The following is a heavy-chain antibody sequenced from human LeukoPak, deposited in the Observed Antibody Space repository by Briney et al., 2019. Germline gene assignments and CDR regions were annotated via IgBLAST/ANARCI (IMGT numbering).Heavy chain of an antibody. V-gene: IGHV4-4*02. J-gene: IGHJ5*02. CDR1: GGSISSSNW. Sequence: SGTLSLTCAVSGGSISSSNWWSWVRQPLGKGLEWIGEIYHSGSTNYNPSLKSRVTISVDKSKNQFSLKLTSVTAADTAVYYCARGSYHDSWSAYGSALRGNWLDPWGQGTLVTVSS. CDR2: IYHSGST. D-gene: IGHD3-3*01. CDR3: ARGSYHDSWSAYGSALRGNWLDP.